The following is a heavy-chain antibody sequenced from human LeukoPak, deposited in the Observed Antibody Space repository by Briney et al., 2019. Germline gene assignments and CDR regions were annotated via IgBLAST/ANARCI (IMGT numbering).Heavy chain of an antibody. CDR2: ISAYNGNT. CDR1: GYTFTSYG. J-gene: IGHJ4*02. CDR3: ARSRYFDWLYWFDY. Sequence: ASVKVSCKASGYTFTSYGISWVRQAPGQGLEWMGWISAYNGNTNYAQKLQGRVTMTTDTSTSTAYMELRSLRSDDTAVYYCARSRYFDWLYWFDYWGQGTLVTVSS. V-gene: IGHV1-18*01. D-gene: IGHD3-9*01.